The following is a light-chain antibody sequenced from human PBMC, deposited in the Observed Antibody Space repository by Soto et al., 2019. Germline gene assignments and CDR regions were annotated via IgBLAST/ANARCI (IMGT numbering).Light chain of an antibody. CDR1: QSVSSSY. CDR2: GAS. Sequence: EYGMTVAPGALCLSKGERATLSCRASQSVSSSYLAWYQQKPGQAPRLLIYGASSRATGIPDRFSGSGSETDFTLTISRLEPEDFAVYYCQQYGTTRITFGQGTRLEIK. CDR3: QQYGTTRIT. J-gene: IGKJ5*01. V-gene: IGKV3-20*01.